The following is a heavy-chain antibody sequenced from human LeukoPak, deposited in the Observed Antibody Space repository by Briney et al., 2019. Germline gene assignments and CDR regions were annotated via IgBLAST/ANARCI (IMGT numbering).Heavy chain of an antibody. CDR2: IYYSGST. D-gene: IGHD3-16*01. CDR1: GGSISSSSYY. CDR3: ARRPVAFRGVGGTYYFDC. Sequence: SETLSLTCTVSGGSISSSSYYWGWIRQPPGNGLEWIGSIYYSGSTYYNPSLKSRVTISVDTSKSQFSLKLSSVTAADTAVYYCARRPVAFRGVGGTYYFDCWGQGTLVTVSS. J-gene: IGHJ4*02. V-gene: IGHV4-39*01.